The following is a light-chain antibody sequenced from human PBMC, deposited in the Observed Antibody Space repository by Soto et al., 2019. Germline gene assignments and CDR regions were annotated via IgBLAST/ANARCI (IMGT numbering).Light chain of an antibody. CDR1: QSVSSN. V-gene: IGKV3-15*01. J-gene: IGKJ1*01. CDR3: QQYNNWPPCT. Sequence: EVVMTQSPATLSVSPGERATLSCRASQSVSSNLAWYQQKHGQAPRLLIYGASTRATGIPARFSGSGSGTQFTLTISSLQSEDFAVYYCQQYNNWPPCTFGQGTKVDIK. CDR2: GAS.